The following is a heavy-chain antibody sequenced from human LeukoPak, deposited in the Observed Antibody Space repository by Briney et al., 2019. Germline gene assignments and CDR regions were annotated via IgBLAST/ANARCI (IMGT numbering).Heavy chain of an antibody. CDR3: ARGYYDFGSGYYTWRSPPNWFDP. Sequence: ASVKVSCKASGYTFTSYDINWVRQATGQGLEWMGWMNPNSGNTGYAQKFQGRVTMTRNTSISTAYMELSSLRSEDTAVYYCARGYYDFGSGYYTWRSPPNWFDPWAREPWSPSPQ. CDR1: GYTFTSYD. J-gene: IGHJ5*02. V-gene: IGHV1-8*01. D-gene: IGHD3-3*01. CDR2: MNPNSGNT.